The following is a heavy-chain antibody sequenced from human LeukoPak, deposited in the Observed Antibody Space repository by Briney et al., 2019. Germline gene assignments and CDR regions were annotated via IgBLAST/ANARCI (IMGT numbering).Heavy chain of an antibody. D-gene: IGHD2-21*02. J-gene: IGHJ3*02. CDR2: IYHSGST. CDR3: ARDGNLAYCGGDCYHDAFDI. Sequence: PSGTLSLTCAVSGGSISSSNWWSWVRQPPRKGLGWIREIYHSGSTNYNPSLKSRVTISLDKSKNQFALKLSSVTAADTAVYYCARDGNLAYCGGDCYHDAFDIWGQGTMVTVSS. CDR1: GGSISSSNW. V-gene: IGHV4-4*02.